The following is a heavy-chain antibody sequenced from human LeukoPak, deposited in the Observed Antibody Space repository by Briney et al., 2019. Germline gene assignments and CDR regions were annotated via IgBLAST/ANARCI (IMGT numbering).Heavy chain of an antibody. D-gene: IGHD2-21*01. V-gene: IGHV1-46*01. Sequence: ASVKVSCKASGYTFTGYYMHWVRQAPGQGLEWMGIINPSGGSTIYTQKLQGRVTMTRDTSTSTVYMELSSLRSEDTAVYYCARDGVRGFDAFDIWGQGTMVTVSS. CDR1: GYTFTGYY. CDR3: ARDGVRGFDAFDI. J-gene: IGHJ3*02. CDR2: INPSGGST.